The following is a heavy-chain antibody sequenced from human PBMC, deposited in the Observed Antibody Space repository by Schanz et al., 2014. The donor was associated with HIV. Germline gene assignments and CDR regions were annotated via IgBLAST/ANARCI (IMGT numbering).Heavy chain of an antibody. CDR2: ISYDGSNK. Sequence: QVQLVESGGGVVQPGRSLRLSCAASGFTFSSYGMHWVRQAPGKGLEWVAVISYDGSNKYYADSVKGRFTISRDNAKNSLYLQMNSLRDEDTAVYYCARASFDTNSTNSIIHGMDVWGQGTTVTVSS. D-gene: IGHD2-2*02. CDR1: GFTFSSYG. V-gene: IGHV3-30*03. J-gene: IGHJ6*02. CDR3: ARASFDTNSTNSIIHGMDV.